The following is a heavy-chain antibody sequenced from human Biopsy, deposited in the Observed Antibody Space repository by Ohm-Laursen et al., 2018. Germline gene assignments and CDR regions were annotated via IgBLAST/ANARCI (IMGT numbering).Heavy chain of an antibody. Sequence: ASVKVSCKTSGYPFTFYEINWVRQATGQGLEWLVWMNPDSGNTGSAQKFHDRVTMTMNTSINTAYLELSSLRSEDTAVYYCARFDNGFDKWGQGTLVTVSS. V-gene: IGHV1-8*01. J-gene: IGHJ4*02. CDR3: ARFDNGFDK. CDR2: MNPDSGNT. CDR1: GYPFTFYE. D-gene: IGHD2-8*01.